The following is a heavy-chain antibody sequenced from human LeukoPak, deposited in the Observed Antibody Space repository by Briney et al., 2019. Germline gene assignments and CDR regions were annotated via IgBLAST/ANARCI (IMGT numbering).Heavy chain of an antibody. CDR3: AKDRGGSSELGDAFDV. J-gene: IGHJ3*01. V-gene: IGHV3-9*01. D-gene: IGHD1-26*01. CDR1: GFTFDEYA. Sequence: GRSLRLSCAASGFTFDEYAMHWVRQAPGKGLEWVSGISYSSGSIGYVDSVKGRFTISRDNAKNSLYLQMNSLRVEDTALYYCAKDRGGSSELGDAFDVWGQGTMVRVSS. CDR2: ISYSSGSI.